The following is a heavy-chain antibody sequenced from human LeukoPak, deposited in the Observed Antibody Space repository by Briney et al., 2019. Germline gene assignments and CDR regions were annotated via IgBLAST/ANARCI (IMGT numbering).Heavy chain of an antibody. CDR3: ARTYYVDIVANGRYYFDY. CDR2: IIPIFGTA. D-gene: IGHD5-12*01. Sequence: SVKVSCKASGGTFSSYAISWVRQAPGQGLEWMGGIIPIFGTANYARKFQGRVTITADESTSTAYMELSSLRSEDTAVYYCARTYYVDIVANGRYYFDYWGQGTLVTVSS. CDR1: GGTFSSYA. J-gene: IGHJ4*02. V-gene: IGHV1-69*13.